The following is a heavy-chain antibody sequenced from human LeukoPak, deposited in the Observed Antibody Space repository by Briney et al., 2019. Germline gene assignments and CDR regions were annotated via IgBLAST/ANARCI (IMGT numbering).Heavy chain of an antibody. V-gene: IGHV1-2*02. CDR1: GYTFTGYY. D-gene: IGHD6-19*01. CDR2: INPNSGGT. CDR3: ARPIRYSSGWYGY. J-gene: IGHJ4*02. Sequence: ASVKDSCKASGYTFTGYYMHWVRQAPGQGLEWMGWINPNSGGTNYAQKFQGRVNMTRDTSISTAYMELSRLRSDDTAVYYCARPIRYSSGWYGYWGRGTLVTVSS.